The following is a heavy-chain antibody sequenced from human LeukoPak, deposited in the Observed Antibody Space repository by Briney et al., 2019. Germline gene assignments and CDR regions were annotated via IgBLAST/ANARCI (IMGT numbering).Heavy chain of an antibody. D-gene: IGHD1-26*01. CDR1: GFTFDDYG. Sequence: GGSLRLSCAASGFTFDDYGMSWVRQAPGKGLEWVSGINWNGGSTGYADSVKGRFTISRDNAKNSLYLQMNSLRAEDTAVYYCAVRSVGRGGDYFDYWGQGTLVTVSS. V-gene: IGHV3-20*04. J-gene: IGHJ4*02. CDR3: AVRSVGRGGDYFDY. CDR2: INWNGGST.